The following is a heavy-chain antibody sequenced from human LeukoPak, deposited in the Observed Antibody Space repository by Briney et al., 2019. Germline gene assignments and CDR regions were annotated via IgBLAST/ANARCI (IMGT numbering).Heavy chain of an antibody. V-gene: IGHV4-59*08. J-gene: IGHJ6*02. CDR3: ARSGYSYGYYYYYGMDV. Sequence: KTSETLSLTCTVSGGSISSYYWSWIRQPPGKGLEWIGYIYYSGSTNYNPSLKSRVTISVDTSKNQFSLKLISVTAADTAVYYCARSGYSYGYYYYYGMDVWGQGTTVTVSS. CDR2: IYYSGST. CDR1: GGSISSYY. D-gene: IGHD5-18*01.